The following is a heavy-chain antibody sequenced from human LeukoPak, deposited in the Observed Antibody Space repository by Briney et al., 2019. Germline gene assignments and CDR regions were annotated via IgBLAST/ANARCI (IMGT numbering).Heavy chain of an antibody. Sequence: SMKVSCKASGGTFSTHGISWVRQAPGQGLEWMGRILPIFGTINYAQKFQGRVTITADKSTSTVHMDLSSLRSEDTAVYYCARGFGVEYYYYMDVWDEGTTVIVSS. CDR2: ILPIFGTI. J-gene: IGHJ6*03. CDR1: GGTFSTHG. D-gene: IGHD3-3*01. V-gene: IGHV1-69*06. CDR3: ARGFGVEYYYYMDV.